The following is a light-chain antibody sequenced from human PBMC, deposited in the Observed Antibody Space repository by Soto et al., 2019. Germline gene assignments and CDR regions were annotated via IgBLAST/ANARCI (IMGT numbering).Light chain of an antibody. Sequence: DIQMTQSPSSLSASVGDRVTITCRESQSISRKLHWYQQKPGKAPKLLIYAASSLQSGVPSRFSGTGSGTDFTLTISSLQPEDFATCYCQQSYTTFLFTFGPGTKVDI. J-gene: IGKJ3*01. CDR1: QSISRK. V-gene: IGKV1-39*01. CDR2: AAS. CDR3: QQSYTTFLFT.